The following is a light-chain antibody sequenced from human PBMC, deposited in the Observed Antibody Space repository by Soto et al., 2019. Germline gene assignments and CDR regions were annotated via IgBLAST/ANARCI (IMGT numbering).Light chain of an antibody. J-gene: IGKJ2*01. CDR1: QSVSSY. CDR3: QESGNWCVDT. CDR2: DAS. V-gene: IGKV3-11*01. Sequence: EIVLTQSPATLSLSPGERATLSCRASQSVSSYLAWYQQNPGQAPRLLIYDASNRATGIPARFSGGGSRTDFSLPISSLAPEDFAVYYCQESGNWCVDTFGQGTRLEIK.